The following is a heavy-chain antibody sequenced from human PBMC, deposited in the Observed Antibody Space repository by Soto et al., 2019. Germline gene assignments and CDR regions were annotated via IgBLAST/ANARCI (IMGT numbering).Heavy chain of an antibody. J-gene: IGHJ4*02. Sequence: QVHLQESGPGLAKPSGTLSLTCTVSGDSITSTNKWSLVRQPPGKGLEWIGEIYHSRNTDYNPSLNSRVDMSVDKSKKQFSLILTSLTAAETAVYFCAARQLLSFYFDSWGQGTLVTVSS. D-gene: IGHD2-2*01. V-gene: IGHV4-4*02. CDR3: AARQLLSFYFDS. CDR2: IYHSRNT. CDR1: GDSITSTNK.